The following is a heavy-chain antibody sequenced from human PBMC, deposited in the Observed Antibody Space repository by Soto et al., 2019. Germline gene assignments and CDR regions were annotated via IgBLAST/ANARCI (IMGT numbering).Heavy chain of an antibody. CDR3: ARDKITGLFDY. D-gene: IGHD2-8*02. CDR1: GGSIKSSTYY. J-gene: IGHJ4*02. CDR2: IYYSGFT. V-gene: IGHV4-39*02. Sequence: TLSLTCTVSGGSIKSSTYYWGWIRQPPGKGLEWIGSIYYSGFTSHNPSLKSRVTISVDMSNNQFSLKLNSMTAADTAVYYCARDKITGLFDYWGQGTLVTVSS.